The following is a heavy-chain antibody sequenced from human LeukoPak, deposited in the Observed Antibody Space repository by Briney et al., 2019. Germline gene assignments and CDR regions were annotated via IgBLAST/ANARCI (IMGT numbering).Heavy chain of an antibody. CDR3: ARDLYDFWSGYSWYYYYMDV. D-gene: IGHD3-3*01. CDR2: ISSSGSTI. J-gene: IGHJ6*03. Sequence: GGSLRLSCAASGFTFSDYYMSWIRQAPGKGLEWVSYISSSGSTIYYADSVKGRFTISRDNAKNSLYLQMNSLRVEDTAVYYCARDLYDFWSGYSWYYYYMDVWGKGTTVTVSS. V-gene: IGHV3-11*01. CDR1: GFTFSDYY.